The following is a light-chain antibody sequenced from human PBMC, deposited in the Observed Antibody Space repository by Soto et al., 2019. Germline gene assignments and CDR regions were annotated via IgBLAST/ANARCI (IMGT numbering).Light chain of an antibody. CDR2: GAS. CDR1: QSISSNF. V-gene: IGKV3-20*01. CDR3: QQYGGSTRT. J-gene: IGKJ1*01. Sequence: EILLTQSPGTLSWSPGEGATLSCGASQSISSNFLAWYQKKRGQAPRLLIHGASNRATGIPERFSGSGYGTDFTITITRLEHEDFAVYYCQQYGGSTRTFGQGTKVDIK.